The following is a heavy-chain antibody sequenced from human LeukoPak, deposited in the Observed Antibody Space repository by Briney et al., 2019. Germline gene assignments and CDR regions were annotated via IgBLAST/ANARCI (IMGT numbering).Heavy chain of an antibody. Sequence: GASVKVSCKASGYTFTDCGISWVRQAPGQGLEWMGWISAYSGNTNYAQKLQGRVTMTTGTPTSTAYKELRSLRSDDTAVYYCARDGRSDSSGWYVYYYGMDVWGQGTTVTVSS. CDR2: ISAYSGNT. V-gene: IGHV1-18*01. CDR3: ARDGRSDSSGWYVYYYGMDV. CDR1: GYTFTDCG. J-gene: IGHJ6*02. D-gene: IGHD6-19*01.